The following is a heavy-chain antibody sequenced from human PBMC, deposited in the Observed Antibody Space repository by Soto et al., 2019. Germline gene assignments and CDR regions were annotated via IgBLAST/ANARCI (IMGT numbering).Heavy chain of an antibody. V-gene: IGHV4-59*01. Sequence: SETLSLTCTVSAGSITTSYWSWIRQPLGKALEWIGYISYRGSTNYNPSLKSRLTISIDTSKSQISLKLTSMTTADTAVYYCASSGIVGREVNTWFDPWGPGTLVTAPQ. D-gene: IGHD3-22*01. CDR1: AGSITTSY. CDR3: ASSGIVGREVNTWFDP. J-gene: IGHJ5*02. CDR2: ISYRGST.